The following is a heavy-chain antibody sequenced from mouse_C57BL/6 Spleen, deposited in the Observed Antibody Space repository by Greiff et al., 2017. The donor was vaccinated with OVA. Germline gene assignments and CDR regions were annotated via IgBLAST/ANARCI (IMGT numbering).Heavy chain of an antibody. J-gene: IGHJ2*01. CDR2: IDPSDSET. V-gene: IGHV1-52*01. CDR1: GYTFTSYW. Sequence: QVHVKQPGAELVRPGSSVKLSCKASGYTFTSYWMHWVKQRPIQGLEWIGNIDPSDSETHYNQKFKDKATLTVDKSSSTAYMQLSSLTSEDSAVYYCARSPIYYYGSSAFDYWGQGTTLTVSS. CDR3: ARSPIYYYGSSAFDY. D-gene: IGHD1-1*01.